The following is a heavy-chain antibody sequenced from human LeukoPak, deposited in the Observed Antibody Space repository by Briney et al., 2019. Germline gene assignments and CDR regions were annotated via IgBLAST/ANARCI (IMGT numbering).Heavy chain of an antibody. CDR1: GFIFSSYA. J-gene: IGHJ4*02. D-gene: IGHD3-3*01. Sequence: PGGSLRLSCSASGFIFSSYAMHWVRQAPGKGLDYVAAISANGGTTYYADSVKGRFTISRDNSKDTLFLQMSSLRAEDTAVYYCVKDSRITIFGVPFFGYWGQGTLVTVSS. CDR3: VKDSRITIFGVPFFGY. CDR2: ISANGGTT. V-gene: IGHV3-64D*09.